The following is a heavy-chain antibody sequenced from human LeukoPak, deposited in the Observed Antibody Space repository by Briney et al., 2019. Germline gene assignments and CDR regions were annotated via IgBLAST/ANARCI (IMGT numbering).Heavy chain of an antibody. J-gene: IGHJ4*02. D-gene: IGHD1-26*01. CDR1: GGSTSSYY. CDR3: ARDSGAQSSFDY. V-gene: IGHV4-59*01. Sequence: PSETLSLTCTVSGGSTSSYYWSWIRQPPGKGLEWIGYIYYSGSTNYNPSLKSRVTISVDTSKNQFSLKLSSVTAADTAVYYCARDSGAQSSFDYWGQGTLVTVSS. CDR2: IYYSGST.